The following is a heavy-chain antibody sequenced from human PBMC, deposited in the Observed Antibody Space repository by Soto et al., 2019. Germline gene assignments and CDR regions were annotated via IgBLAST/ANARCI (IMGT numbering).Heavy chain of an antibody. Sequence: GGSLRLSCAASGFTFSSYWMHWVRQAPGKGLVWVSRINSDGSSTSYADSVKGRFTISRDNAKNTLYLQMNSLRAEDTAVYFCAKDLSYGAHFDYWGQGTLVTVS. CDR1: GFTFSSYW. CDR2: INSDGSST. J-gene: IGHJ4*02. CDR3: AKDLSYGAHFDY. V-gene: IGHV3-74*01. D-gene: IGHD4-17*01.